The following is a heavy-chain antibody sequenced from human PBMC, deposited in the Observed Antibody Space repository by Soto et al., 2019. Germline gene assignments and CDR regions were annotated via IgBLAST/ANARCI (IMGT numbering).Heavy chain of an antibody. D-gene: IGHD5-18*01. CDR1: GGTFSSYA. CDR2: IIPIFGTA. Sequence: GASVKVSCKASGGTFSSYATSWVRQAPGQGLEWMGGIIPIFGTANYAQKFQGRVTITADESTSTAYMELSSLRSEDTAVYYFARGGYSYVLGYYGMDVWGQGTTVNVS. CDR3: ARGGYSYVLGYYGMDV. J-gene: IGHJ6*02. V-gene: IGHV1-69*13.